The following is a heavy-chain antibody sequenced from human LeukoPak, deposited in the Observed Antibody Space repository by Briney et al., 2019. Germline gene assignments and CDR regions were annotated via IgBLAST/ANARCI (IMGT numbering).Heavy chain of an antibody. CDR3: ARASAYSTSSGVNL. Sequence: SETLSLTCAVYGGSFGGYYWNWIRQPPGMGLEWIGEISHSGTANYNPSLKSRVTISVDTSKNQFSLRLNSVTAADTAVYYCARASAYSTSSGVNLWGQGTLVTVSS. CDR2: ISHSGTA. D-gene: IGHD6-6*01. V-gene: IGHV4-34*01. J-gene: IGHJ5*02. CDR1: GGSFGGYY.